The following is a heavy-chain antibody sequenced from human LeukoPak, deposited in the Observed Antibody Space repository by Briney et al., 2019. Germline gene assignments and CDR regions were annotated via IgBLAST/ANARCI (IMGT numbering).Heavy chain of an antibody. Sequence: ASVKVSCKASGYTFTCYYMHWVRQAPGQGLEWMGIINPSGRITSYAQKFQGRVTMTRDTSTSTVYMELSSLRSDDTAVYYCVRPPDCGGDCYKYLQQWGRGTLVIVSS. V-gene: IGHV1-46*01. CDR2: INPSGRIT. D-gene: IGHD2-21*02. CDR1: GYTFTCYY. J-gene: IGHJ1*01. CDR3: VRPPDCGGDCYKYLQQ.